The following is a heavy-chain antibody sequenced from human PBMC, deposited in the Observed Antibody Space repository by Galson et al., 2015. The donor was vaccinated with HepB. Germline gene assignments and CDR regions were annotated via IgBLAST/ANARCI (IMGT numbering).Heavy chain of an antibody. V-gene: IGHV3-48*03. CDR1: GFTFSSYE. J-gene: IGHJ3*02. CDR3: ARVRAGAFDI. Sequence: SLRLSCAASGFTFSSYEMNWVRQAPGKGLEWGSYISSSGSTIYYADSVKGRFTISRDNAKNSLYLQMNSLRAEDTAVYYCARVRAGAFDIWGQGTMVTVSS. CDR2: ISSSGSTI.